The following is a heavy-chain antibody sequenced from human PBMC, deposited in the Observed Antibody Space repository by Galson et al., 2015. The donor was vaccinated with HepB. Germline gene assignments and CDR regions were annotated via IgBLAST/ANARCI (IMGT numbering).Heavy chain of an antibody. J-gene: IGHJ1*01. CDR3: AKDVGLGSSGWLGYFQH. CDR1: GFTFSSYA. V-gene: IGHV3-23*01. Sequence: SLRLSCAASGFTFSSYAMSWVRQAPGKGLEWVSAISGSGGSTYYADSVKGRFTISRDNSKNTLYLQMNSLRAEDTAVYYCAKDVGLGSSGWLGYFQHWGQGTLVTVSS. CDR2: ISGSGGST. D-gene: IGHD6-19*01.